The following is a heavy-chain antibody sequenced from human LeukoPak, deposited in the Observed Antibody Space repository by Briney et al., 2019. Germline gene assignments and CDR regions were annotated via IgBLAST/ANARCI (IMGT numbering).Heavy chain of an antibody. CDR2: IYYTGTT. J-gene: IGHJ5*02. CDR1: GGSISSASYY. D-gene: IGHD2-15*01. Sequence: SETLSLTCNVSGGSISSASYYWGWLRQPPGKGLEWIGSIYYTGTTYQSPSLKSRVTISVHTSKNQFSLKLSSVTAADTAVYYCARQQCNGGSCYSRAIWFDPWGQGTLVTVSS. CDR3: ARQQCNGGSCYSRAIWFDP. V-gene: IGHV4-39*01.